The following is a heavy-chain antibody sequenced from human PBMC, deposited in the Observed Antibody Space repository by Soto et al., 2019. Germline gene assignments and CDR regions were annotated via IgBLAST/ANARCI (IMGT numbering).Heavy chain of an antibody. CDR3: ARSGVYCSSTSCYYYYGMDV. J-gene: IGHJ6*02. CDR1: GGSVSSGSYY. Sequence: SETLSLTCTVSGGSVSSGSYYCSWIRQPPGKGLEWIGYIYYSGSTNYNPSLKSRVTISVDTSKNQFSLKLSSVTAADTAVYYCARSGVYCSSTSCYYYYGMDVWGQGTTVTVSS. CDR2: IYYSGST. D-gene: IGHD2-2*01. V-gene: IGHV4-61*01.